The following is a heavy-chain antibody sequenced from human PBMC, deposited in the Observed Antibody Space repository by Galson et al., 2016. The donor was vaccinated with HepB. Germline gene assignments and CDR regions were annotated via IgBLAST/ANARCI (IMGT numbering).Heavy chain of an antibody. CDR2: ISGSGDTT. D-gene: IGHD2-2*01. CDR3: AKGNIVQVPAAPYA. CDR1: GFTFSNYA. V-gene: IGHV3-23*01. J-gene: IGHJ5*02. Sequence: SLRLSCAASGFTFSNYAMSWVRQAPGKGLEWVSSISGSGDTTYDADAVRGRFPISRDNSRNTLSLQMDSLRAEDSAIYYCAKGNIVQVPAAPYAWGQGARVTVSS.